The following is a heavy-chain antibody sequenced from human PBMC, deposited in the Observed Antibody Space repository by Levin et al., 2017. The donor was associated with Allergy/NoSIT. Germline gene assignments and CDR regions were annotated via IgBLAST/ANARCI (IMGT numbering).Heavy chain of an antibody. D-gene: IGHD6-6*01. Sequence: GSLRLSCAASGFTFSNSWMSWVRQAPGKGLEWVANIKEDGSQKYYVDSVKGRFTISRDSAKNSLYLQMNSLRVEDTAVYFCAKSGRATASEYYYFDYWGQGTLVTVSS. CDR2: IKEDGSQK. V-gene: IGHV3-7*02. CDR3: AKSGRATASEYYYFDY. J-gene: IGHJ4*02. CDR1: GFTFSNSW.